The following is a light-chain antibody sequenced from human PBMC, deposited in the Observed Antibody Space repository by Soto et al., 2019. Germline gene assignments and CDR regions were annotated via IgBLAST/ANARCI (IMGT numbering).Light chain of an antibody. CDR3: QHYHKWPPIT. CDR1: QSVGSF. J-gene: IGKJ5*01. V-gene: IGKV3-15*01. CDR2: GAS. Sequence: EVVMTQSPATLSASPGERVILSCRASQSVGSFLAWYQQKPGQAPRLLIYGASTRATGVPARFSGSGSGTVSGTEFTLTISSLQSEDFGVYYCQHYHKWPPITFGQGTRLEI.